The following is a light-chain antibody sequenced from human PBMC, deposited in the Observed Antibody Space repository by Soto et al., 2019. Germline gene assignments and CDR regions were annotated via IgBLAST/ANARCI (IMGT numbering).Light chain of an antibody. J-gene: IGKJ1*01. Sequence: EIVLTKSPGTLSLSPGERATLSCRSSLSVSRGYLAWYQQKAGQAPRLLIYAASSRATGIPHRLSGRWSAAGSGVTISGLEPEDDAVYCCQQYGNSPETVGQGTKVYI. CDR2: AAS. CDR3: QQYGNSPET. V-gene: IGKV3-20*01. CDR1: LSVSRGY.